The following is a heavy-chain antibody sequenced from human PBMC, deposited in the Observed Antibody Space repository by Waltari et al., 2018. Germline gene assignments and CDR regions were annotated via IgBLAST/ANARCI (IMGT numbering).Heavy chain of an antibody. Sequence: QVQLVQSGAEVKKPGSSVKVSCKASGGTFSSYAISWVRQAPGQGLEWMGGIIPIFGTANYAQKFKGRVTITADKSTSTAYMELSSVTAADTAVYYCATSWYTQTYYGMDVWGQGTTVTVSS. CDR1: GGTFSSYA. J-gene: IGHJ6*02. D-gene: IGHD1-1*01. V-gene: IGHV1-69*14. CDR3: ATSWYTQTYYGMDV. CDR2: IIPIFGTA.